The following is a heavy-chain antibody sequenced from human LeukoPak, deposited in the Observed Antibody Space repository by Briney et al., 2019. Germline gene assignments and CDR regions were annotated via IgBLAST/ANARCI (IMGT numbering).Heavy chain of an antibody. CDR1: GGSISSSSYY. CDR3: ARTPPSSGWEPNNWFDP. Sequence: NPSETLSLTCTVSGGSISSSSYYWGWIRLPPGKGLEWIGSIYYSGSTYYNPSLKRRVTISLDTSKNPFSLKLSSVTAADTAVYYCARTPPSSGWEPNNWFDPWGQGTLVTVSS. D-gene: IGHD6-25*01. V-gene: IGHV4-39*01. CDR2: IYYSGST. J-gene: IGHJ5*02.